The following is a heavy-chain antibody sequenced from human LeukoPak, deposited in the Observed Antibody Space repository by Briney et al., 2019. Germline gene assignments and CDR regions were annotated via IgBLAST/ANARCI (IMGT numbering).Heavy chain of an antibody. V-gene: IGHV5-51*01. Sequence: GESLKISCKGSGYSFTTYWIGWVRQMPGKGLEWMGIIYPGDSDTRYSPSFQGQVTISADKSISTAYLQWSSLKASDTAMYYCARTYCGGDCYYGYFDYWGQGTLVTVSS. CDR3: ARTYCGGDCYYGYFDY. CDR1: GYSFTTYW. D-gene: IGHD2-21*02. CDR2: IYPGDSDT. J-gene: IGHJ4*02.